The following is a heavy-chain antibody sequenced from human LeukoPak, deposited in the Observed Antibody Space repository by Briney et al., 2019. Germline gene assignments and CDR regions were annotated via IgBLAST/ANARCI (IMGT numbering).Heavy chain of an antibody. CDR2: IYYSGST. D-gene: IGHD1-1*01. CDR1: GGSISSYY. J-gene: IGHJ4*02. Sequence: SETLSLTCTVSGGSISSYYWSWIRQPPGKGLEWIGYIYYSGSTNYNPSLKSQVTISVDTSKNQFSLKLSSVTAADTAVYYCASSRGTTSFDYWGQGTLVTVSS. V-gene: IGHV4-59*08. CDR3: ASSRGTTSFDY.